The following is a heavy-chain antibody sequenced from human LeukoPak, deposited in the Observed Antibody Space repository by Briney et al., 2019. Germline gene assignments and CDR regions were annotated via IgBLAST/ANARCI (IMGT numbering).Heavy chain of an antibody. CDR3: ARVFGQLVLNYYFDY. Sequence: GGSLRLSCAASGFTFSSYAMSWVRQAPGKGLEWVSGISGSGANTYYADSVKGRFTISRDNSKNTLYLQMNSLRADDTAVYYCARVFGQLVLNYYFDYWGQGTLVTVSS. D-gene: IGHD6-13*01. CDR1: GFTFSSYA. J-gene: IGHJ4*02. CDR2: ISGSGANT. V-gene: IGHV3-23*01.